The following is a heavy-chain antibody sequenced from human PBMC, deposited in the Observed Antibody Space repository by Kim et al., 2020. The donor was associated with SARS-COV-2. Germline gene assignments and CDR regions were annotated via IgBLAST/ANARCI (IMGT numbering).Heavy chain of an antibody. Sequence: ASVKVSCKASGYTFTGYYMHWVRQAPGQGLEWMGRINPNSGGTNYAQKFQGRVTMTRDTSISTAYMELSRLRSDDTAVYYCALLDFGDIVVVPATPRRFDPWGQGTLVTVSS. J-gene: IGHJ5*02. CDR3: ALLDFGDIVVVPATPRRFDP. D-gene: IGHD2-2*01. CDR2: INPNSGGT. CDR1: GYTFTGYY. V-gene: IGHV1-2*06.